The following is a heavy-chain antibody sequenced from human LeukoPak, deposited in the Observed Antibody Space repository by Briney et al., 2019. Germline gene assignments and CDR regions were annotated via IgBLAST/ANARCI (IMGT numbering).Heavy chain of an antibody. CDR2: INHRGSN. CDR1: GGSFSGDY. V-gene: IGHV4-34*01. D-gene: IGHD1-20*01. J-gene: IGHJ3*01. Sequence: SETLSLTCAVYGGSFSGDYWSWIRQAPGKGLEWVGEINHRGSNNYNPSLKSRVTISVDTSKNQFSLKLSSVTAADTTTYFCARLVVYNWTPRAFDVWGQGTMVTVSS. CDR3: ARLVVYNWTPRAFDV.